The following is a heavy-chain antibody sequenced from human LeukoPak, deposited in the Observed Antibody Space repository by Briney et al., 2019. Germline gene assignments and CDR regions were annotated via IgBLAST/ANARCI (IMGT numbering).Heavy chain of an antibody. J-gene: IGHJ4*02. V-gene: IGHV1-18*01. Sequence: RASVKVSCKASGYTFTNYGISWVRQAPGQGLEWMGWISVYNGNTNYAQKLQGRVTMTTDTSTSTAYMELRSLRSDDTAVYYCARHQFCSGSTCYSNFDYWGQGTLVTVSS. D-gene: IGHD2-15*01. CDR2: ISVYNGNT. CDR1: GYTFTNYG. CDR3: ARHQFCSGSTCYSNFDY.